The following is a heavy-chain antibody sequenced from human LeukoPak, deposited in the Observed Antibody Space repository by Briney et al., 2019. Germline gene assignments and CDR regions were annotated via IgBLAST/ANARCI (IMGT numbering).Heavy chain of an antibody. CDR3: VRGPHYGAYTDYFDY. Sequence: GGSLRLSCAASGFTFSRHWMSWVRQAPGKGLEWVATIKQGGSENYYVDSVKGRFAISRDDANNSLYLQMNGLRVEDTALYYCVRGPHYGAYTDYFDYWGQGTLVTVSS. D-gene: IGHD4-17*01. J-gene: IGHJ4*02. CDR1: GFTFSRHW. V-gene: IGHV3-7*01. CDR2: IKQGGSEN.